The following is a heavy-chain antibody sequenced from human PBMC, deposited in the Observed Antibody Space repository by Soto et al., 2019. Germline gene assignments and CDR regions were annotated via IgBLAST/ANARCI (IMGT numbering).Heavy chain of an antibody. V-gene: IGHV3-23*01. J-gene: IGHJ4*02. CDR2: ISGSGGST. Sequence: PGGSLRLASAASGDTLYISAMSWVRQDTGKGLEWVSAISGSGGSTYYADSVKGRFTISRDNSKNTLYLQMNSLRAEDTAVYYCAKTGQIVATITPFDYWGQGTLVTVSS. D-gene: IGHD5-12*01. CDR1: GDTLYISA. CDR3: AKTGQIVATITPFDY.